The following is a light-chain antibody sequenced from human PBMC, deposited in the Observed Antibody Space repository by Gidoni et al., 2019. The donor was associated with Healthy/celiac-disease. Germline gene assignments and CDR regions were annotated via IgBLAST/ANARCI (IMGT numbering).Light chain of an antibody. CDR3: QQRSNWPPLT. CDR1: QSVSSY. V-gene: IGKV3-11*01. Sequence: EIALTQSPATLSLSPGERATLSCRASQSVSSYLAWYQQKPGQAPRLLIYDASNRATGIPARFSGSGSGSDFTLTISSLEPEDVAVYYCQQRSNWPPLTFXGXTKVEIK. CDR2: DAS. J-gene: IGKJ4*01.